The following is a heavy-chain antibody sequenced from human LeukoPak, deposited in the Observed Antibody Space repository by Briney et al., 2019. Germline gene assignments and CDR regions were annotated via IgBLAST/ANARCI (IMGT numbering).Heavy chain of an antibody. CDR2: IYTSGST. D-gene: IGHD2-15*01. CDR3: ARWGVAATVDAFDI. Sequence: PSETLSLTCTVSGGSISSYYWSWIRQPAGKGLEWIGRIYTSGSTNYNPSLKSRVTMSVDTSKNQFSPKLSSVTAADTAVYYCARWGVAATVDAFDIWGQGTMVTVSS. V-gene: IGHV4-4*07. J-gene: IGHJ3*02. CDR1: GGSISSYY.